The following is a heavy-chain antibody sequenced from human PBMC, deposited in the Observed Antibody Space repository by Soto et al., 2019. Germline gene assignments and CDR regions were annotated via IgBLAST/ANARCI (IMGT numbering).Heavy chain of an antibody. J-gene: IGHJ6*02. D-gene: IGHD3-10*01. CDR2: MNGAATST. CDR1: GFTLNTYA. Sequence: HPGGSLRLSCAASGFTLNTYAMTWVRQPPGKGLQWVSSMNGAATSTSYADSVKGRFTTYRDNSKNTLYLEMDSLRAEDTAVYYCARGGADHYNYGMDVWGQGTTVTVSS. CDR3: ARGGADHYNYGMDV. V-gene: IGHV3-23*01.